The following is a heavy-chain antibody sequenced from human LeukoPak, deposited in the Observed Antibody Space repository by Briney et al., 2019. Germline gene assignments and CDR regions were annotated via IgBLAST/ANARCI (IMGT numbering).Heavy chain of an antibody. CDR2: INPNSGGT. Sequence: ASVKVSCKASGGTFSSYAISWVRQAPGQGLEWMGWINPNSGGTNYAQKFQGRVTMTRDTSISTAYVELSRLRSDDTAVYYCARGTTSNYYYMDVWGKGTTVTISS. CDR1: GGTFSSYA. D-gene: IGHD1-1*01. J-gene: IGHJ6*03. CDR3: ARGTTSNYYYMDV. V-gene: IGHV1-2*02.